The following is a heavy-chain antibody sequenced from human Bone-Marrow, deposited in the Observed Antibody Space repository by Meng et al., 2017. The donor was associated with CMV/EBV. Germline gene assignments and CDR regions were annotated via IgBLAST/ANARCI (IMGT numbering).Heavy chain of an antibody. D-gene: IGHD5-18*01. CDR3: AKSGYSYGPLLDY. CDR1: GFTFSSYA. J-gene: IGHJ4*02. CDR2: ISGSGGST. V-gene: IGHV3-23*01. Sequence: LSLICAASGFTFSSYAMSWVRQAPGKGLEWVSAISGSGGSTYYADSVKGRFTISRDNSKNTLYLQMNSLRAEDTAVYYCAKSGYSYGPLLDYWGQGTLVTVSS.